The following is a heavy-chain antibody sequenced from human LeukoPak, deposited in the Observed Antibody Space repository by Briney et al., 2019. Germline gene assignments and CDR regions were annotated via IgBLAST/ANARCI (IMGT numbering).Heavy chain of an antibody. CDR1: GFTSSNYG. Sequence: GSLRLSCAASGFTSSNYGVHWVRQAPGKGLEWVAVIWYDGSNKYYADSVKGRFTISRDNSKNTLYLQMNSLRAEDTAVYYCARDHRSSSSWYYYYYGMDVWGQGTTVTVSS. D-gene: IGHD6-13*01. CDR2: IWYDGSNK. CDR3: ARDHRSSSSWYYYYYGMDV. V-gene: IGHV3-33*01. J-gene: IGHJ6*02.